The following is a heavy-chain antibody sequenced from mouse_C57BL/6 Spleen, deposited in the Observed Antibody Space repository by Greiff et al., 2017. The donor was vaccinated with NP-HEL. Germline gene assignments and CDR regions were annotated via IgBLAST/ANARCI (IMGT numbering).Heavy chain of an antibody. D-gene: IGHD2-5*01. V-gene: IGHV5-17*01. CDR3: ARPDYSNVYDFDY. J-gene: IGHJ2*01. CDR1: GFTFSDYG. Sequence: EVQLVESGGGLVKPGGSLKLSCAASGFTFSDYGMHWVRQAPEKGLEWVAYISSGSSTIYYADTVKGRFTISRDNAKNTLFLQMTSLRSEDTAMYYCARPDYSNVYDFDYWGQGTTLTVSS. CDR2: ISSGSSTI.